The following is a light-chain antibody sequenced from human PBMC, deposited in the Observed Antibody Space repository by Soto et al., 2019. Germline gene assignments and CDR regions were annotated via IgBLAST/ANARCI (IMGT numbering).Light chain of an antibody. Sequence: QSALTQPASLSGSPGQSITISCTGTSSDIGAYDYVSWFQQHPGKAPKLMISEVNNRPSGVSNRFSGSKSGNTAYLTISGLHLDDEADYFCLYITTTSTHVFGTGTQVT. V-gene: IGLV2-14*01. J-gene: IGLJ1*01. CDR1: SSDIGAYDY. CDR2: EVN. CDR3: LYITTTSTHV.